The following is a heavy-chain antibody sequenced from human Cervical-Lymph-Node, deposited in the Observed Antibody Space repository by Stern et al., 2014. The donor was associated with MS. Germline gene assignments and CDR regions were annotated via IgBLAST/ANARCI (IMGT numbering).Heavy chain of an antibody. CDR3: GRFTRGSPSDY. Sequence: EVQLVESGGGLVQTGESLTLSCVAYGFTFRVYWMSWVRQAPGKGLEWVANIRDDGSDKYYVDSVKGRFTISRDNAKNSLYLQMNSLRGEDTAVYFCGRFTRGSPSDYWGQGTQVTVSP. V-gene: IGHV3-7*01. J-gene: IGHJ4*02. D-gene: IGHD3-10*01. CDR2: IRDDGSDK. CDR1: GFTFRVYW.